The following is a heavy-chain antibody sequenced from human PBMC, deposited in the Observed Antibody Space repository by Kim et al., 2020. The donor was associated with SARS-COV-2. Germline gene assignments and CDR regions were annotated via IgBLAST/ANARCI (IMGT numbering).Heavy chain of an antibody. D-gene: IGHD3-22*01. V-gene: IGHV3-30*02. Sequence: AESEKSRYTISRDNSKNTMYLQLNSLRAEDTAVYYCAKTPSCGYYYFDFDYWGQGTLVTVSS. CDR3: AKTPSCGYYYFDFDY. J-gene: IGHJ4*02.